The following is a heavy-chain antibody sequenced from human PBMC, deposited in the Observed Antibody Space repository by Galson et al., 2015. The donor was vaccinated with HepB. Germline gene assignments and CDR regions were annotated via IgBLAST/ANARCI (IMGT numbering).Heavy chain of an antibody. D-gene: IGHD2-2*01. V-gene: IGHV3-48*02. Sequence: SLRLSCAASGFTFNNYSMHWVRQAPGKGLEWVAYIRSSSSTIYYADSVKGRFTISRDNAKNSLYLQMNSLRDEDTAVYYCAKETPRHVGYCSSTSCLEYWGQGTLVTVSS. CDR2: IRSSSSTI. J-gene: IGHJ4*02. CDR3: AKETPRHVGYCSSTSCLEY. CDR1: GFTFNNYS.